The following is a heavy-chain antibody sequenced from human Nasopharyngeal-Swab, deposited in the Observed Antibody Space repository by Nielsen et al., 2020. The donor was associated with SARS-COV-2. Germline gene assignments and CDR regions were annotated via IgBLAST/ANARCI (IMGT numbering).Heavy chain of an antibody. J-gene: IGHJ4*02. D-gene: IGHD1-26*01. V-gene: IGHV1-2*06. CDR2: INPNSGGT. CDR3: ARLEWEPQY. Sequence: WVRQAPGQGLEWMGRINPNSGGTNYAQKFQGRVTMTRDTSISTACMELSRLRSDDTAVYYCARLEWEPQYWGQGTLVTVSS.